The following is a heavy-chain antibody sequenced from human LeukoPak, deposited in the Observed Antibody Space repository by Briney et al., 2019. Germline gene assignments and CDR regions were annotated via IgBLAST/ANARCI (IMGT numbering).Heavy chain of an antibody. J-gene: IGHJ4*02. D-gene: IGHD1-26*01. V-gene: IGHV3-48*03. CDR1: GFTFSSYE. Sequence: PGGSLRLSCVASGFTFSSYEMNWVRQAPGKGLEWVSYISSSGSTIYYPDSVKGRFTISRDNAKNSLYLQMNSLRAEDTAVYYWASARRVGAYPSSVDYWGQGTLVTVSS. CDR3: ASARRVGAYPSSVDY. CDR2: ISSSGSTI.